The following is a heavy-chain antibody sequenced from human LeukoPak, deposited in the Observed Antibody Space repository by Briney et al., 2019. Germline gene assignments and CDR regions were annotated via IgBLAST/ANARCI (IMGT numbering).Heavy chain of an antibody. CDR1: GGSISSYY. Sequence: SETLSLTCTVSGGSISSYYWSWIRQPPGKGLEWIGYIYYSGSTNYNPSLKSRVTISVDTSKNQFSLKLSSVTAADTAVYYCARATVEMATINWEFDYWGQGTLVTVSS. V-gene: IGHV4-59*01. CDR3: ARATVEMATINWEFDY. CDR2: IYYSGST. J-gene: IGHJ4*02. D-gene: IGHD5-24*01.